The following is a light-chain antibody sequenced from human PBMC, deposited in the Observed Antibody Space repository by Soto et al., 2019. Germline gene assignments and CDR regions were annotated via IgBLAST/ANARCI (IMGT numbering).Light chain of an antibody. Sequence: EIVMTQSPATLSVSPGEGVTLSCRASQSITTKLAWYQQKPGQAPRLLIHGTFTRATGIPARFSGSGSGTEFTLTISSLQSEDFAVYYCQQYNDWPATFGQGTKV. CDR1: QSITTK. J-gene: IGKJ1*01. CDR3: QQYNDWPAT. CDR2: GTF. V-gene: IGKV3-15*01.